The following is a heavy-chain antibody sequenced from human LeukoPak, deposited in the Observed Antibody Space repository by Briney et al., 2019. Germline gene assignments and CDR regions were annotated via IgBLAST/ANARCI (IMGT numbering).Heavy chain of an antibody. V-gene: IGHV7-4-1*02. D-gene: IGHD1-26*01. J-gene: IGHJ4*02. CDR2: INTNTGNP. CDR1: GYMFTRYA. CDR3: ATRKGSYGFDY. Sequence: ASVKVSCKASGYMFTRYAMNWVRQAPGQGLEWMGWINTNTGNPTYAQGFTGRFVFSLDTSVSTAYLQISSLKAEDTAVYYCATRKGSYGFDYWGQGTLVTVSS.